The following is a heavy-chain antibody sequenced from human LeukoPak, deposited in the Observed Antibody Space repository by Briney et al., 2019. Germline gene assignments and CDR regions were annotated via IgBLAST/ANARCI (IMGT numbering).Heavy chain of an antibody. Sequence: PGRSLRLSCAASGFTFDDYAMHWVRQAPGKGLEWVSGISWNSGSIGYADSVKGRFTNPRDNAKNSMYLQMNSLRAEDTALYYCAKDIGYYDSSGYSNPHGYYYYYGMDVWGQGTTVTVSS. CDR1: GFTFDDYA. CDR3: AKDIGYYDSSGYSNPHGYYYYYGMDV. J-gene: IGHJ6*02. V-gene: IGHV3-9*01. CDR2: ISWNSGSI. D-gene: IGHD3-22*01.